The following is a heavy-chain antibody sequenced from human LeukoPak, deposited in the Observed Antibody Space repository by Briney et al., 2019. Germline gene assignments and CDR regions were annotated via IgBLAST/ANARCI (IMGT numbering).Heavy chain of an antibody. CDR3: ARDRGFGSGWSYDWFDP. Sequence: PSQTLSLTCAISGDSVSSNSAAWNWIRQSPSRGLEWLGRTYYRSKWYNDYAVSVKSRITINPDTSKNQFSLQLNSVTPEDTAVYYCARDRGFGSGWSYDWFDPWGQGTLVTVSS. D-gene: IGHD6-19*01. CDR2: TYYRSKWYN. V-gene: IGHV6-1*01. J-gene: IGHJ5*02. CDR1: GDSVSSNSAA.